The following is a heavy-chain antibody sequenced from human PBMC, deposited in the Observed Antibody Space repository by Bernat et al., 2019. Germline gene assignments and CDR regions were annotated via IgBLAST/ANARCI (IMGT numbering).Heavy chain of an antibody. CDR1: GGTFSSYA. D-gene: IGHD2-2*01. Sequence: QVQLVQSGAEVKKPGSSVKVSCKASGGTFSSYAISWVRQAPGQGLEWMGGIIPIFGTANYAQKFQGRVTMTADESTSTDYMELSSLRSEDTAVYYCERVFRNSVGVTAAMAFDLWGRGTLVTVSS. V-gene: IGHV1-69*01. CDR3: ERVFRNSVGVTAAMAFDL. CDR2: IIPIFGTA. J-gene: IGHJ2*01.